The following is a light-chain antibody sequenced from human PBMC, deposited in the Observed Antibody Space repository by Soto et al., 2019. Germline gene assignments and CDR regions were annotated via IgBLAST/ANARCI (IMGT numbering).Light chain of an antibody. CDR2: AAS. CDR3: LQHNTFPRT. J-gene: IGKJ1*01. CDR1: QSISSW. Sequence: DIQMTQSPSTLSASVGDRVTITCRAIQSISSWLAWYQQKPGKAPKLLIYAASSLQSGVLSRFSGSGAGTEFTRTISSLQPEDSATDFCLQHNTFPRTFGQGTQVDI. V-gene: IGKV1-5*01.